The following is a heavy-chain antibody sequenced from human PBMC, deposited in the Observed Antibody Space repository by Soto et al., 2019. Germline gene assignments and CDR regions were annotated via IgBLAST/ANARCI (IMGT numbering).Heavy chain of an antibody. CDR1: GYTFTSYY. V-gene: IGHV1-46*01. CDR2: INPSGGST. Sequence: ASVKVSCKASGYTFTSYYMHWVRQAPGQGLEWMGIINPSGGSTSYAQKFQGRVTMTRDTSTSTVYMELSSLRSEDTAVYYCTTDSTQTFCDGGPCYSVQTKIHDSWGQGTLVTVSS. J-gene: IGHJ4*02. D-gene: IGHD2-21*01. CDR3: TTDSTQTFCDGGPCYSVQTKIHDS.